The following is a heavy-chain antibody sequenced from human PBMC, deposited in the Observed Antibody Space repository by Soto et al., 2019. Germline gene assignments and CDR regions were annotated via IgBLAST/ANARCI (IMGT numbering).Heavy chain of an antibody. D-gene: IGHD5-12*01. J-gene: IGHJ3*02. V-gene: IGHV3-64D*06. CDR3: VKVREMATIFFGDAFDI. Sequence: VGSLRLSCSASGFTFSSYAMHWVRQAPGKGLEYVSAISSNGGSTYYADSVKGRFTISRDNSKNTLYLQMSSLRAEDTAVYYCVKVREMATIFFGDAFDIWGQGTMVTVSS. CDR2: ISSNGGST. CDR1: GFTFSSYA.